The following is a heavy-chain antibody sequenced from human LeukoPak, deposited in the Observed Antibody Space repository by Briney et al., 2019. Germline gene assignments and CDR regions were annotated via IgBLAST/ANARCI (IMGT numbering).Heavy chain of an antibody. J-gene: IGHJ4*02. CDR2: LYSGGAT. D-gene: IGHD1-26*01. Sequence: GGSLRLSCAASGFTVSSNYMSWVRQPAGKGLEWVSVLYSGGATFYADSVKGRFTISRDTSKNTLYLQMNDLRADDTAVYYCARARGGTYADFDYWGQGTLVTVSS. V-gene: IGHV3-53*01. CDR1: GFTVSSNY. CDR3: ARARGGTYADFDY.